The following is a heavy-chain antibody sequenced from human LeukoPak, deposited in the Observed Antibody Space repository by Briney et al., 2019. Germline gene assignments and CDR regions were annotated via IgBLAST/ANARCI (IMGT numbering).Heavy chain of an antibody. D-gene: IGHD3-9*01. CDR1: GGSISSGGYY. V-gene: IGHV4-31*03. CDR3: ARNSYRYLDWLLSPLGGFDP. CDR2: IYYSGST. J-gene: IGHJ5*02. Sequence: PSQTLSLTCTVSGGSISSGGYYWSWIRQHPGKGLEWIGYIYYSGSTYYNPSLKSRVTISVDTSKNQFSLKLSSVTAADTAVYYCARNSYRYLDWLLSPLGGFDPWGQGTLVTVSS.